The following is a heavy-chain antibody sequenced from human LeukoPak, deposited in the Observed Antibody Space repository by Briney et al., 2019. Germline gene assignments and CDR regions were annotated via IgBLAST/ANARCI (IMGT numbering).Heavy chain of an antibody. CDR1: GGSISSGDYY. CDR2: IYYSGST. V-gene: IGHV4-30-4*01. CDR3: ARDRCITMVRGVTFYGMDV. D-gene: IGHD3-10*01. J-gene: IGHJ6*02. Sequence: SQTLSLTCTVSGGSISSGDYYWSWIRQPPGKGLEWIGYIYYSGSTYYNPSLKSRVTISVDTSKNQFSLKLSSVTAADTAVYYCARDRCITMVRGVTFYGMDVWGQGTTVTVSS.